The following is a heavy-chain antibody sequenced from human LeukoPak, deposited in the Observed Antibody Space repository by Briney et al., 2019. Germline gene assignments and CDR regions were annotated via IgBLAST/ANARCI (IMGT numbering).Heavy chain of an antibody. D-gene: IGHD3-3*01. CDR1: GYTFTNYG. CDR3: ARGMAHITIFGRVRTSSFDY. CDR2: ISAYNGNT. Sequence: ASVKVSCKASGYTFTNYGISWVRQAPGQGLEWMGWISAYNGNTNYAQKLQGRVTMTTDTSTSTAYMELRSLRSDDTAVYCCARGMAHITIFGRVRTSSFDYWGQGTLVTVSS. V-gene: IGHV1-18*01. J-gene: IGHJ4*02.